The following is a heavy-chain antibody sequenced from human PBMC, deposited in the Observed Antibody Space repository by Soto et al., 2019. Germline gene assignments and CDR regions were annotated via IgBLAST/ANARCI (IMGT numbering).Heavy chain of an antibody. CDR2: IKADGSET. V-gene: IGHV3-7*03. CDR3: AKGGHIDF. Sequence: GGSLRLSCVASEFSFSTYWMSWVRQVPGTGLEWVANIKADGSETHYVDSVRGRFTISRDNAKTSLYLQVNSLRAEDTAVYYCAKGGHIDFCGQGTLVTVSS. CDR1: EFSFSTYW. D-gene: IGHD3-16*01. J-gene: IGHJ4*02.